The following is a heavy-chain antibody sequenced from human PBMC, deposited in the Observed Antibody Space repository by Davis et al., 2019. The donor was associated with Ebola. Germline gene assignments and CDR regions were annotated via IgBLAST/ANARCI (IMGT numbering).Heavy chain of an antibody. CDR2: TRNKANSYTT. V-gene: IGHV3-72*01. CDR1: GFTFSDHY. D-gene: IGHD3/OR15-3a*01. Sequence: GESLKISCAASGFTFSDHYMDWVRQAPGKGLEWVGRTRNKANSYTTEYAASVKGRFTISRDDSKNSLYLQMNSLKTEDTAVYYCARAAWTKYYFDYWGQGTLVTVSS. J-gene: IGHJ4*02. CDR3: ARAAWTKYYFDY.